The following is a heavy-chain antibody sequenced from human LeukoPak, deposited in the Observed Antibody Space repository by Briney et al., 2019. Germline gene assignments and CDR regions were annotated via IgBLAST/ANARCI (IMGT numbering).Heavy chain of an antibody. J-gene: IGHJ5*02. V-gene: IGHV4-34*01. CDR1: GVSFSGYY. D-gene: IGHD3-10*01. CDR2: INHSGST. CDR3: ARRGITMVRGAFDP. Sequence: SETLSLTCAVYGVSFSGYYWSWIRQPPGKGLEWLGEINHSGSTNYNPSLKSRVTISVDTSKNQFSLKLSSVTAADTAVYYCARRGITMVRGAFDPWGQGTLVTVSS.